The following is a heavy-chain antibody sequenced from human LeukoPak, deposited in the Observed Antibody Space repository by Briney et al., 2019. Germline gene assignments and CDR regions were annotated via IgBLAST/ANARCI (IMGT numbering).Heavy chain of an antibody. Sequence: GGSLRLSCAASGFTFSSYGMRWVRQAPGKGLEWVAFIRYDGSNKYYADAVKGRFTISRDNSKNTLYLQMNSLRAEDTAVYYCAKDIVVVPAAIPDAFDIWGQGTMVTVSS. CDR3: AKDIVVVPAAIPDAFDI. D-gene: IGHD2-2*01. J-gene: IGHJ3*02. CDR1: GFTFSSYG. CDR2: IRYDGSNK. V-gene: IGHV3-30*02.